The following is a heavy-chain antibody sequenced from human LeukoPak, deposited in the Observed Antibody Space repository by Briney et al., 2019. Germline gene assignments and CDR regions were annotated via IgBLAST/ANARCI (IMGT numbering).Heavy chain of an antibody. CDR2: ISRSSCT. CDR1: GFTFRDYY. J-gene: IGHJ3*02. V-gene: IGHV3-11*05. D-gene: IGHD2-21*02. CDR3: ARDRHAVVTESNDAFDI. Sequence: PGGSLRLSCAASGFTFRDYYMSWIRQAAGKGLEWVSYISRSSCTNYADSVKGRFTNSRDNAKNSLYLQMNSLRAEDTAVYYCARDRHAVVTESNDAFDIWGQGTMVTVSS.